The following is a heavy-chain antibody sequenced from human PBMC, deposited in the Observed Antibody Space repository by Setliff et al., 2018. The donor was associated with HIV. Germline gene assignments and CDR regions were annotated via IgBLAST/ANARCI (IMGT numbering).Heavy chain of an antibody. J-gene: IGHJ4*02. CDR3: TRPQYFYDIGGSDY. CDR2: IKTRADNYAT. V-gene: IGHV3-73*01. Sequence: PGGSLRLSCAASGFTFSGSPIHWVRQASGKGLEWLGRIKTRADNYATAYAASVKGRFTISRDDSMNTAYPQMNSLKIEDTAVYYCTRPQYFYDIGGSDYWGQGTLVTVSS. CDR1: GFTFSGSP. D-gene: IGHD3-22*01.